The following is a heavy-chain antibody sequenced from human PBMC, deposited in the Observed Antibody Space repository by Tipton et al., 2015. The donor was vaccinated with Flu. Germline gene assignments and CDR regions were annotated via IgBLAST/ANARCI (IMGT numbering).Heavy chain of an antibody. J-gene: IGHJ3*02. Sequence: LRLSCAVHGGSFSGYYWSWIRQPPGKGLEWIGEINHSGGTNYNPSLKSRVTISGDTSKNQFSLKLSSVTAADTAVYYCARGGRAPLRSSWSNAFDIWGQGTMVTVSS. D-gene: IGHD6-13*01. CDR2: INHSGGT. CDR3: ARGGRAPLRSSWSNAFDI. CDR1: GGSFSGYY. V-gene: IGHV4-34*01.